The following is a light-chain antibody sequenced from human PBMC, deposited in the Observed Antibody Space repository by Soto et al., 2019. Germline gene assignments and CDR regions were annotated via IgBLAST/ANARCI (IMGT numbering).Light chain of an antibody. CDR3: SSYTSSSTLV. Sequence: QSALTQPASVSGSPGQSITISCTGTSSDVGGYNYVSWYQQHPGKAPKLMIYDVNNRPSGVSYRFSGSKSGNTASLTISGLQAEDEADCSSYTSSSTLVFGTGTKLTVL. J-gene: IGLJ1*01. V-gene: IGLV2-14*03. CDR2: DVN. CDR1: SSDVGGYNY.